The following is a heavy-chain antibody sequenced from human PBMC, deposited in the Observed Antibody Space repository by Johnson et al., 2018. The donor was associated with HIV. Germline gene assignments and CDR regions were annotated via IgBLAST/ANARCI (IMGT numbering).Heavy chain of an antibody. V-gene: IGHV3-20*04. CDR2: IDWNGGSS. CDR3: ARGAYSSSWHASDASDI. J-gene: IGHJ3*02. CDR1: GFTFDDYG. Sequence: EVQLVESGGGVVQPGRSLRLSCAASGFTFDDYGMTWVRQAPGKGLEWVSGIDWNGGSSGYADSVKGRFSISRDNGKNSLYLQMNSLRAEDTALYYCARGAYSSSWHASDASDIWGQGTMVTVSS. D-gene: IGHD6-13*01.